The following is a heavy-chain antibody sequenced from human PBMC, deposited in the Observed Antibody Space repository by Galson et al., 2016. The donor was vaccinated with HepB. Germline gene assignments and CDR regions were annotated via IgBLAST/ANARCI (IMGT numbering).Heavy chain of an antibody. CDR3: ARVRDGYNTHYYYGMDV. V-gene: IGHV1-69*13. D-gene: IGHD5-24*01. J-gene: IGHJ6*02. Sequence: SVKVSCKASGGTFSSYAISWVRQAPGQGLEWMGVIITLYGTANYAQKFQGRVTITADESTSTAHMELSSLRSEDTAAYYCARVRDGYNTHYYYGMDVWGQGTTVTVSS. CDR2: IITLYGTA. CDR1: GGTFSSYA.